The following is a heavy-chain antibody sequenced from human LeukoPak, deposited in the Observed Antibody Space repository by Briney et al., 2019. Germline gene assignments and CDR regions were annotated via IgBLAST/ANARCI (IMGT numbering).Heavy chain of an antibody. CDR2: ISYDGSNK. CDR3: ARGGVDY. J-gene: IGHJ4*02. Sequence: PGGSLRLSCAASGFTFSSYGMHWVRQAPGKGLEWVAVISYDGSNKYYADSVKGRFTISRDNAKNSLYLQMNSLRAEDTAVYYCARGGVDYWGQGTLVTVSS. CDR1: GFTFSSYG. V-gene: IGHV3-30*03. D-gene: IGHD3-16*01.